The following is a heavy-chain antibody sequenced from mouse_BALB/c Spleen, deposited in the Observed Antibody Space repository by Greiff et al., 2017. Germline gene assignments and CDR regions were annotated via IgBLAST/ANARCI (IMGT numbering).Heavy chain of an antibody. Sequence: VQLQQSGAELARPGASVKMSCKASGYTFTSYTMHWVKQRPGQGLEWIGYINPSSGYTNYNQKFKDKATLTADKSSSTAYMQLSSLTSEDSAVYYCARGEGNWAMDYWGQGTSVTVSS. CDR2: INPSSGYT. V-gene: IGHV1-4*01. CDR1: GYTFTSYT. D-gene: IGHD2-1*01. CDR3: ARGEGNWAMDY. J-gene: IGHJ4*01.